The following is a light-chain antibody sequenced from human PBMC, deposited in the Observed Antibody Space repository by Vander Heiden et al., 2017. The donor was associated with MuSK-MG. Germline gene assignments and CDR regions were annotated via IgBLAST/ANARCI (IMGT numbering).Light chain of an antibody. CDR3: FSIHGSGDRV. CDR2: EDS. V-gene: IGLV3-10*01. Sequence: SYDLTQPPSVSASPGQTARITCSGDALPKKYASWYQQGSGQAPVLVIYEDSKRPSGIPARISGSSSGTIATLTITGAQVEDEADYYCFSIHGSGDRVFGAGTTVTVL. J-gene: IGLJ1*01. CDR1: ALPKKY.